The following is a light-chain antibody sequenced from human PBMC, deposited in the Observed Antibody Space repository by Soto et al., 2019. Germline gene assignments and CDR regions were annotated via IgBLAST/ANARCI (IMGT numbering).Light chain of an antibody. V-gene: IGKV1-5*01. Sequence: DIQMTQSPSTLSASVGDGVTMTCRASKNISVWLAWYQQRPGKAPKFLIYDASSLETGVPSRFSGSGSGTEFTLTIRSLQPDDFAIYYCQQYDSSSPTFGQGTKLEIK. CDR3: QQYDSSSPT. CDR1: KNISVW. J-gene: IGKJ2*01. CDR2: DAS.